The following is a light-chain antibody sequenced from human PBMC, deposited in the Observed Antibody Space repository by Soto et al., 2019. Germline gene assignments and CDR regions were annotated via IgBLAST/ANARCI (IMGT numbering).Light chain of an antibody. CDR3: QQSYSTPFT. J-gene: IGKJ3*01. V-gene: IGKV1-39*01. CDR2: AAS. CDR1: QSISSY. Sequence: DIQMTQSPSSLSASVGDRVTITCRASQSISSYLNWNQQEPGKAPKPLIYAASSLQRAVPSRFSGSGSGTHFTLTISSLQPEDFATYYCQQSYSTPFTFGPGTKVDIK.